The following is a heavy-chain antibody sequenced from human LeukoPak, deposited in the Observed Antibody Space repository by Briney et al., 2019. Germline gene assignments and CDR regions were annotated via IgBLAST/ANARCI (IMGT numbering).Heavy chain of an antibody. CDR2: IYYSGST. CDR1: GGSISSGDYY. V-gene: IGHV4-30-4*08. J-gene: IGHJ5*02. CDR3: ARGGAKYQLSDWFDP. D-gene: IGHD2-2*01. Sequence: NPSETLSLTCTVSGGSISSGDYYWSWIRQPPGKGLEWIGYIYYSGSTYYNPSLKSRVTISVDTSKNQFSLKLSSVTAADTAVYYCARGGAKYQLSDWFDPWGQGTLVTVSS.